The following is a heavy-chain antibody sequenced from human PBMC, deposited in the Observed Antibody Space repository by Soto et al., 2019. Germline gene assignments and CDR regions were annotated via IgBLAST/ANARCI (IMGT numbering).Heavy chain of an antibody. CDR2: TYYRSRWYS. V-gene: IGHV6-1*01. J-gene: IGHJ5*02. Sequence: TLSLTCAISGDSVSSNGAAWNWIRQSPSRGLEWLGRTYYRSRWYSDYAPSVKSRITVNPDTSQNQFSLQLNSVTPEDTAIYYCARERRFDPWGQGTLVTVSS. CDR1: GDSVSSNGAA. CDR3: ARERRFDP.